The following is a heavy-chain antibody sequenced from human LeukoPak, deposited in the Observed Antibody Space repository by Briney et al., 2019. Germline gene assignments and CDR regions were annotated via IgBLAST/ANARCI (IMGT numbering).Heavy chain of an antibody. CDR2: RKHDGGEK. Sequence: PGGSLRLSCAVSGFTFSSYWMSWVRQAPGKGLEGVPNRKHDGGEKYYVDSLKGRFTISRDKAKNSLFLQMNSLGAEDTAVYYCARDYGSPEYWGQGTLVTVSS. V-gene: IGHV3-7*01. CDR3: ARDYGSPEY. CDR1: GFTFSSYW. J-gene: IGHJ4*02. D-gene: IGHD4-17*01.